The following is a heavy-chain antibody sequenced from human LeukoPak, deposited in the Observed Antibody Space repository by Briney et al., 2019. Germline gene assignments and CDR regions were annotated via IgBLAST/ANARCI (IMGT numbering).Heavy chain of an antibody. J-gene: IGHJ6*02. CDR1: GGTFSSYA. D-gene: IGHD4-11*01. CDR3: ARDGSSYSNYRPPPYYYYYYGMDV. Sequence: SVKVSCKASGGTFSSYAISWVRRAPGQGLEWMGGIIPIFGTANYAQKFQGRVTITADESTSTAYMELSSLRSEDTAVYYCARDGSSYSNYRPPPYYYYYYGMDVWGQGTTVTVSS. V-gene: IGHV1-69*13. CDR2: IIPIFGTA.